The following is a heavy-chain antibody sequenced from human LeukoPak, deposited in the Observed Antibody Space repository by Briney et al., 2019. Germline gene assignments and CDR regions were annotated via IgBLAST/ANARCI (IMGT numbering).Heavy chain of an antibody. D-gene: IGHD3-3*01. J-gene: IGHJ5*02. V-gene: IGHV4-39*01. CDR3: ARHTIFCSFINCSPFDP. CDR2: VSHDGIT. CDR1: GGSINSALYY. Sequence: TSETLSLTCTVSGGSINSALYYWAWIRQTPEQKLEWIGSVSHDGITKYSPSLGGRVSLSADTTKNAFCMEVHSVTAADSAIYYCARHTIFCSFINCSPFDPWGQGTLVTVSS.